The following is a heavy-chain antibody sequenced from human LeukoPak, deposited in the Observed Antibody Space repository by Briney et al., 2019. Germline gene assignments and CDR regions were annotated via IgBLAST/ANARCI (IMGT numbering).Heavy chain of an antibody. D-gene: IGHD6-13*01. CDR2: IKQDGSEK. J-gene: IGHJ4*02. Sequence: GGSLRLSCAASGFTFSSYWMSWVRQAPGKGLEWVANIKQDGSEKYYVDSVKGRFTISRDNAKNSLYLQMNSLRAEDTAVYYCAREGYGYSSSWYSAYFDYWGQGTLVTVSS. CDR3: AREGYGYSSSWYSAYFDY. V-gene: IGHV3-7*01. CDR1: GFTFSSYW.